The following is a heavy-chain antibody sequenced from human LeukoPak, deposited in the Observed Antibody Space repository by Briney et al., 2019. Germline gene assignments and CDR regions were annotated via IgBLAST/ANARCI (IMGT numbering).Heavy chain of an antibody. CDR3: ARDPTTEETVPYYFDD. CDR2: INHRGGT. J-gene: IGHJ4*02. CDR1: GGSFIGYH. V-gene: IGHV4-34*01. D-gene: IGHD4-23*01. Sequence: SETLSLTCAVSGGSFIGYHWNWIRQSPGKGLEWIAEINHRGGTNYSPSLKSRVTISIDTSKNQFSLNLKSVTAADTAVYYCARDPTTEETVPYYFDDWGQGTLVTVSS.